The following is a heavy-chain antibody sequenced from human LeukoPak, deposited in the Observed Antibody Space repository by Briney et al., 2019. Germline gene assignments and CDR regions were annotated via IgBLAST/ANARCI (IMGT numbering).Heavy chain of an antibody. CDR3: AKAECSGGSCWGYYYMDV. CDR1: GFTFSNVW. V-gene: IGHV3-15*01. J-gene: IGHJ6*03. CDR2: SRTHGETT. Sequence: GGSLRLSCAASGFTFSNVWMDWVRQAPGRGLEWVGRSRTHGETTDYAAPVKGRFTVSRDDSKNTLYLQMNSLRAEDTAVYYCAKAECSGGSCWGYYYMDVWGKGTTVTVSS. D-gene: IGHD2-15*01.